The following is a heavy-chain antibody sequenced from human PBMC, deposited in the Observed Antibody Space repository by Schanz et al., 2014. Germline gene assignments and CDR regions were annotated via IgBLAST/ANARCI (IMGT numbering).Heavy chain of an antibody. CDR2: IDRDGGHT. V-gene: IGHV3-43*01. CDR3: AKDSRGSSFDMDV. D-gene: IGHD1-26*01. CDR1: GFSFDDYT. J-gene: IGHJ6*02. Sequence: EVQLVESGGVVAQPGGSLRLSCAASGFSFDDYTMHWVRQAPGKGLEWVSLIDRDGGHTYYADSVKGRFTISRDNSKNSLYLQMNSLRTEDIALYYCAKDSRGSSFDMDVWGQGTTVTVSS.